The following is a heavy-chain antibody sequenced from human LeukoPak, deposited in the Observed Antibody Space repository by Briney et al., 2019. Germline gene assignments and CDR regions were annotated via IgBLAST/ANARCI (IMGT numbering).Heavy chain of an antibody. CDR2: IRGSSSRT. V-gene: IGHV3-23*01. J-gene: IGHJ3*02. Sequence: GGSLRLSCAPSGFTFSTCTTNCVPHAPRKGLGSVSAIRGSSSRTFYADSVKGRFTISTDNPKNTLYLQMNSLIPEDTAVYCCVKEPRGYSFSFDIWGQGTMVTVSS. CDR1: GFTFSTCT. D-gene: IGHD5-18*01. CDR3: VKEPRGYSFSFDI.